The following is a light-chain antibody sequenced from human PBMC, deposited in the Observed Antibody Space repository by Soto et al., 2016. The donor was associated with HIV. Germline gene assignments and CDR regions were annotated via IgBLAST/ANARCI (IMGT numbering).Light chain of an antibody. J-gene: IGLJ1*01. Sequence: SYELTQPPSVSVPPGQTASIPCSGDKLGDKYACWYQHKPGQSPVLVIFQDNRRPSGIPERFSGANSGNTATLTISGTQPMDEADYFCRAWDSNTAVFGTGTKVTV. V-gene: IGLV3-1*01. CDR2: QDN. CDR1: KLGDKY. CDR3: RAWDSNTAV.